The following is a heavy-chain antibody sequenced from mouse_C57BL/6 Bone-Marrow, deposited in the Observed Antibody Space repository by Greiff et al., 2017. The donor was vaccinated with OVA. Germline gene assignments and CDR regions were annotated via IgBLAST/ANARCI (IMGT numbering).Heavy chain of an antibody. V-gene: IGHV5-6*02. Sequence: DVMLVESGGDLVKPGGSLKPSCAASGFTFSSYGMSWVRQTPDKRLEWVATISSGGSYTYYPDSVKGRFTISRDNAKNTLYLQMSSLKSEDTAMYYCARHGYYGSSPYYFDYWGQGTTLTVSS. CDR1: GFTFSSYG. CDR3: ARHGYYGSSPYYFDY. CDR2: ISSGGSYT. J-gene: IGHJ2*01. D-gene: IGHD1-1*01.